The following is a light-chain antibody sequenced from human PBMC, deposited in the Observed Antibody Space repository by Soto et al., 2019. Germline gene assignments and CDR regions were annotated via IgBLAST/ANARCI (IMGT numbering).Light chain of an antibody. CDR3: HQYDIWPPVT. Sequence: EIVMTQSPATLSVSPGDGATLSCRASQSVSSNVAWYQQKPGQAPRLLIYGASTRATGIPGRFSGSGSGTEFTLTISSLQSEDFAVYYCHQYDIWPPVTFGGGTKVQIK. V-gene: IGKV3-15*01. CDR2: GAS. J-gene: IGKJ4*01. CDR1: QSVSSN.